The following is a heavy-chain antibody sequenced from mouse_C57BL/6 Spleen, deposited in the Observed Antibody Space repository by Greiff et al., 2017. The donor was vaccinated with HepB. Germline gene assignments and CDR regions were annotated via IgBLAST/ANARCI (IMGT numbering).Heavy chain of an antibody. V-gene: IGHV1-80*01. J-gene: IGHJ4*01. CDR3: ARELTGTDAMDY. D-gene: IGHD4-1*01. CDR1: GYAFSSYW. Sequence: QVQLQQSGAELVKPGASVKISCKASGYAFSSYWMNWVKQRPGKGLEWIGQIYPGDGDTNYNGKFKGKATLTADKSSSTAYMQLSSLTSEDSAVYFCARELTGTDAMDYWGQGTSVTVSS. CDR2: IYPGDGDT.